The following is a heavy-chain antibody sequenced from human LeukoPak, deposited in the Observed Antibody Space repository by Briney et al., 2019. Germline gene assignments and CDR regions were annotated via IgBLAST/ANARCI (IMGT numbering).Heavy chain of an antibody. CDR2: ISYDGSNK. D-gene: IGHD2-2*01. J-gene: IGHJ4*02. CDR1: GFTFSSYA. V-gene: IGHV3-30-3*01. Sequence: GGSLRLSCAASGFTFSSYAMHWVRQAPGKGLEWVAVISYDGSNKYYADSVKGRFTISRDNSKNMLYLQMNSLRAEDTAVYYCARDRPRTSCYDYWGQGTLVTVSS. CDR3: ARDRPRTSCYDY.